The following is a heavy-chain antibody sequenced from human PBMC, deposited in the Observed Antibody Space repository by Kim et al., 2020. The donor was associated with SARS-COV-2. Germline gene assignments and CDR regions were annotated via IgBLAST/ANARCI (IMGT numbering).Heavy chain of an antibody. D-gene: IGHD2-2*01. Sequence: GESLKISCKGSGYSFTSYWIGWVRQMPGKGLEWMGIIYPGDSDTRYSPSFQGQVTISADKSISTAYLQWSSLKASDTAMYYCARPRKDIVVDWGGMDVWGQGTTVTVSS. J-gene: IGHJ6*02. V-gene: IGHV5-51*01. CDR1: GYSFTSYW. CDR2: IYPGDSDT. CDR3: ARPRKDIVVDWGGMDV.